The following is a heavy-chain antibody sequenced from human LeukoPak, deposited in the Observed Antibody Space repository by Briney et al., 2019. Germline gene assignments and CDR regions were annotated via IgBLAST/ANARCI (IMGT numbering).Heavy chain of an antibody. CDR3: ASSQTSLRWLQSRLFDY. CDR1: GGSISSSSYY. CDR2: IYYSGST. V-gene: IGHV4-39*01. Sequence: SETLSLTCAVSGGSISSSSYYWGWIRQPPGKGLEWIGSIYYSGSTYYNPSLKSRVTISVDTSKNQFSLKLSSVTAADTAVYYCASSQTSLRWLQSRLFDYWGQGTLVTVSS. D-gene: IGHD5-24*01. J-gene: IGHJ4*02.